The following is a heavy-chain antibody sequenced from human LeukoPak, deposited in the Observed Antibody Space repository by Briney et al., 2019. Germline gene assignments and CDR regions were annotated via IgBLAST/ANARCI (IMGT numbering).Heavy chain of an antibody. CDR1: GGSISSGGYY. CDR2: IYHSGST. J-gene: IGHJ4*02. CDR3: ARDRAARTSFDY. D-gene: IGHD6-6*01. V-gene: IGHV4-30-2*01. Sequence: SETLSLTCTVSGGSISSGGYYWSWIRQPPGKGLEWLGYIYHSGSTYYNPSLKSRVTISVDRSKNQFSLKLSSVTAADTAVYYCARDRAARTSFDYWGQGTLVTVSS.